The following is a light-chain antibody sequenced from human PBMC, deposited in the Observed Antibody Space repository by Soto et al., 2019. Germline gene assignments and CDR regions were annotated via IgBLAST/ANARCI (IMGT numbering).Light chain of an antibody. CDR3: SSYTTSSTRV. J-gene: IGLJ1*01. Sequence: QSVLTQPASVSGSPGQSIAISCTGSSSDVGIYKYVSWYQQHPGKVPKLIIYEVSNRPSGVSNRFSGSKSGNTASLTISGLQAQDEADYYCSSYTTSSTRVFGTGTKVTAL. CDR2: EVS. V-gene: IGLV2-14*03. CDR1: SSDVGIYKY.